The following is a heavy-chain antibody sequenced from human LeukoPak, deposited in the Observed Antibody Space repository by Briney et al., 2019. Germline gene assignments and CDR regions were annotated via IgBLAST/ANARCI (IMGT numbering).Heavy chain of an antibody. D-gene: IGHD1-26*01. V-gene: IGHV4-59*08. J-gene: IGHJ5*02. CDR3: ASSPGGSYLSDWFDP. CDR2: IYYSGST. Sequence: SETLSLTCTVSGGSISSYYWSWIRQPPGKGLEWIGYIYYSGSTNYNPSLKSRVTISVDTPKNQFSLKLSSVTAADTAVYYCASSPGGSYLSDWFDPWGQGTLVTVSS. CDR1: GGSISSYY.